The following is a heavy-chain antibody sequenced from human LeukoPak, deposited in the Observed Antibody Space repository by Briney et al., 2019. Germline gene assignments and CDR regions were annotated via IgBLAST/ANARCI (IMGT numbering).Heavy chain of an antibody. J-gene: IGHJ4*02. CDR1: GFTFSNAW. CDR2: IKSKTDGGTT. D-gene: IGHD2-15*01. V-gene: IGHV3-15*07. CDR3: TKNVPGRAIDY. Sequence: GGSLRLSCAASGFTFSNAWMNWVRQAPGKGLEWVGRIKSKTDGGTTDYAAPVKGRFTISRDDSKNTLSLQMSSLRAEDTATYYCTKNVPGRAIDYWGQGTLVTVSS.